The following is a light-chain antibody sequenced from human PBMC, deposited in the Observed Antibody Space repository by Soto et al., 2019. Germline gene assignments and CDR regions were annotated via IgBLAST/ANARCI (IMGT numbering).Light chain of an antibody. CDR2: GVS. CDR1: QPVNNN. V-gene: IGKV3-11*01. CDR3: QQRSNRIT. Sequence: IEMTQSPATLSASPGDRATLSCRASQPVNNNLAWYQQKPGQAPRLLIYGVSTRAAAIPARFSGSGSGTGFTLTVSSLEPEDFALYYCQQRSNRITFGQGTRLEIK. J-gene: IGKJ5*01.